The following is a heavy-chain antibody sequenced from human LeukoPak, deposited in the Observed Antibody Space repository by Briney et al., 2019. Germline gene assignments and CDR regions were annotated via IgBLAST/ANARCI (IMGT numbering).Heavy chain of an antibody. V-gene: IGHV3-74*01. CDR1: GFAFSSHW. Sequence: GGSLRLSCAASGFAFSSHWMHWVRQAPGKGLMWVSRIKSDGTNTNYADSVKGRFTISRDNAKNTLYLQMNSPRGEDTAVYYCARGYDTSKAYWDFWGQGTLVTVSS. J-gene: IGHJ4*02. D-gene: IGHD3-9*01. CDR2: IKSDGTNT. CDR3: ARGYDTSKAYWDF.